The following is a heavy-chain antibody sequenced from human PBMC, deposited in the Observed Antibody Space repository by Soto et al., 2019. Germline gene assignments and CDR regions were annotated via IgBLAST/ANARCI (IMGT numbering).Heavy chain of an antibody. V-gene: IGHV1-2*02. CDR1: GYTFTGYY. D-gene: IGHD5-18*01. Sequence: GASVKVSCKASGYTFTGYYMHWVRQAPGQGLEWMGWINPNSGGTNYAQKFQGRVTMTRDTSISTAYMELSRLRSDDTAVYYCASKEGANTAMVSLFYYYYGMDVWGQGTTVTVSS. J-gene: IGHJ6*02. CDR3: ASKEGANTAMVSLFYYYYGMDV. CDR2: INPNSGGT.